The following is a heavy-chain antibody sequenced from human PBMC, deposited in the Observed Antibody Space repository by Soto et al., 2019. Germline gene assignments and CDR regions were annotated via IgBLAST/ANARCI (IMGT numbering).Heavy chain of an antibody. CDR2: ISPFNGNT. J-gene: IGHJ5*02. Sequence: ASVKVSCKSSGYPFTHYGITWIRQAPGQGLEWMGWISPFNGNTNYGQTLQGRVTLTTETSTSTVYMELRSLTSDDTAVYYCARDQSWHDLVWWFDPWGQGTLVTVSS. V-gene: IGHV1-18*01. CDR3: ARDQSWHDLVWWFDP. D-gene: IGHD1-1*01. CDR1: GYPFTHYG.